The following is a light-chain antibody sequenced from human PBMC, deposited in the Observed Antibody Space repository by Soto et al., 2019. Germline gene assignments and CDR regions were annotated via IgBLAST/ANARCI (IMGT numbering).Light chain of an antibody. CDR1: QSVPGNY. V-gene: IGKV3-20*01. Sequence: EIVLTQFPGTLSLSAGERATLSCRASQSVPGNYLAWLKRKPGQAPTLLIYRASSRTPGIPDRFSGSGSGTDFTLTINRLEPEDFAVYYCQQYTSPPWTLGQGTKVETK. J-gene: IGKJ1*01. CDR3: QQYTSPPWT. CDR2: RAS.